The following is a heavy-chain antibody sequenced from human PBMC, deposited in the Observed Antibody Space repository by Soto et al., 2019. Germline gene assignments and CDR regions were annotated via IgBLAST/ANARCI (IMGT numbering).Heavy chain of an antibody. CDR1: GYSFTSYW. J-gene: IGHJ4*02. D-gene: IGHD1-26*01. V-gene: IGHV5-10-1*01. Sequence: GESLKISCKGSGYSFTSYWISWVRQMPGKGLEWMGRIDPSDSYTNYSPSFQGHVTISADKSISTAYLQWSSLKASDTAMYYCARYVREWELPDYWGQGTLVTVSS. CDR2: IDPSDSYT. CDR3: ARYVREWELPDY.